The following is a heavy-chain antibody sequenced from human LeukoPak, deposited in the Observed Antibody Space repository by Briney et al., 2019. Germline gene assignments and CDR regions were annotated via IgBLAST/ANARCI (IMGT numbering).Heavy chain of an antibody. D-gene: IGHD3-22*01. CDR1: GFTFSSYE. J-gene: IGHJ6*02. V-gene: IGHV3-48*03. CDR2: FCSSPSTI. Sequence: PGGSLRLSCAASGFTFSSYEMNWVRQAPGEGLEGGSYFCSSPSTIYYAHSVNGRFTISRHNPKNSLYLQMNSLRAEDTAVYYCARAYYYDSSVYGMDVWGQGTTVTVSS. CDR3: ARAYYYDSSVYGMDV.